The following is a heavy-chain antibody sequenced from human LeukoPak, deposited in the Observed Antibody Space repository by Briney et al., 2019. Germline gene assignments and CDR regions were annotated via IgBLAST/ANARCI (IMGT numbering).Heavy chain of an antibody. D-gene: IGHD1-26*01. Sequence: PGGSLRLSCAASGFTFSRNAMSWVRRAPGKGLEWVATISGSGSSTYYGDSVKGRFTISRDNSKNTLYLRMDSLRAEDTAVYYCAKEVGETAVIKAAFDIWGQGTMVTVSS. CDR3: AKEVGETAVIKAAFDI. J-gene: IGHJ3*02. CDR2: ISGSGSST. CDR1: GFTFSRNA. V-gene: IGHV3-23*01.